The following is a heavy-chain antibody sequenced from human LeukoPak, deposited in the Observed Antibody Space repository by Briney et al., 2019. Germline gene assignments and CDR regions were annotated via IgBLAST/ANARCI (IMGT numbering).Heavy chain of an antibody. CDR3: AADLGYCSSDSCRYFDL. Sequence: SETLSLTCSVSGYSISSGFHWGWVRQPPGEGLEWIGYISHSGDTSYNPSLKSRVTISVDTSKNQFSLKLSSVTAADTAVYYCAADLGYCSSDSCRYFDLWGRGTLVTVSS. D-gene: IGHD2-2*01. CDR1: GYSISSGFH. V-gene: IGHV4-38-2*02. CDR2: ISHSGDT. J-gene: IGHJ2*01.